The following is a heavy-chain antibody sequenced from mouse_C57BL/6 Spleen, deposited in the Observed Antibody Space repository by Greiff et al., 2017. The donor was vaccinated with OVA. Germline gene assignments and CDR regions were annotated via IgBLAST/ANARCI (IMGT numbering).Heavy chain of an antibody. J-gene: IGHJ3*01. CDR1: GFTFSDYG. D-gene: IGHD1-1*01. V-gene: IGHV5-17*01. CDR2: ISSGSSTI. Sequence: DVMLVESGGGLVKPGGSLKLSCAASGFTFSDYGMHWVRQAPEKGLEWVAYISSGSSTINYADTVKGRFTISRDNAKNTLFLRMTSLGSEDTAVYYGARTPRCSGSSLFAYWGKGTMVTVSA. CDR3: ARTPRCSGSSLFAY.